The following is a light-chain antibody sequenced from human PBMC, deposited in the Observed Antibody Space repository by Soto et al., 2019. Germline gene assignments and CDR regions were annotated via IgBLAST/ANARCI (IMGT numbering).Light chain of an antibody. V-gene: IGKV1-9*01. CDR2: DAS. CDR1: QGVSRY. Sequence: EIQLTQSPSFLSASVGDSLTITSRASQGVSRYLFWDQQQXGKAPXXLXSDASTLQSGAPSSFSGSGSATEFTPTISSLQPDDFATYYGQQYNSFSWTFGQGTKVDIK. CDR3: QQYNSFSWT. J-gene: IGKJ1*01.